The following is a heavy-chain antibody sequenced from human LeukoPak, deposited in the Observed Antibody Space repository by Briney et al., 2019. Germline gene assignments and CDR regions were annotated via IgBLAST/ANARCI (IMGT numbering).Heavy chain of an antibody. V-gene: IGHV3-33*08. J-gene: IGHJ5*02. Sequence: GGSLRLSCAASGFTFSSYDMNWVRQAPGKGLEWVAVIWYDASKEYYADSVKGRFTISRDNSKNTLYLQMDSLRAEDTAVYYCARSGSEQLVRNWFDPWGQGTLVTVSS. CDR1: GFTFSSYD. CDR2: IWYDASKE. D-gene: IGHD6-6*01. CDR3: ARSGSEQLVRNWFDP.